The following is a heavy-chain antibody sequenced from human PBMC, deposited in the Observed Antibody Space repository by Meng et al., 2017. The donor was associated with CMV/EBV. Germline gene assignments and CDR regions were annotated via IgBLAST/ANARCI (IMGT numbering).Heavy chain of an antibody. J-gene: IGHJ4*02. D-gene: IGHD3-3*01. CDR1: GYSFTSYW. Sequence: GESLKISCKGSGYSFTSYWIGWVRQMPGKGLEWMGIIYPGDSDTRYSPSFQGQVTISADKSITTAYLQVSSLKASDTAMYYLSRFRGATYYDFWSGYYSPYYFDYWGQGTLVTVSS. CDR3: SRFRGATYYDFWSGYYSPYYFDY. CDR2: IYPGDSDT. V-gene: IGHV5-51*01.